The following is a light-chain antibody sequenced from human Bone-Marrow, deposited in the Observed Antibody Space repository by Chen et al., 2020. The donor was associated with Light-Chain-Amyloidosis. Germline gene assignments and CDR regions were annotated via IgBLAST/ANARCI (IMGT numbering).Light chain of an antibody. J-gene: IGLJ1*01. Sequence: QSALTQPASCSGSPGQSITISCTGTSSDVGGDNHVSWYQQHPDKAPKLMIYEVTNRPSWVPDRFSGSKSDNTASLTISGLQTEDEADYFCSSYTITNTLVFGSGTRVTVL. CDR2: EVT. V-gene: IGLV2-14*01. CDR1: SSDVGGDNH. CDR3: SSYTITNTLV.